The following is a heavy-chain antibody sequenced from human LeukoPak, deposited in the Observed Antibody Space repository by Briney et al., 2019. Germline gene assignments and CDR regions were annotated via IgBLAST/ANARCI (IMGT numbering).Heavy chain of an antibody. CDR3: AKEGQQLVRGWFDP. V-gene: IGHV3-33*06. J-gene: IGHJ5*02. CDR1: GFTFSSYG. D-gene: IGHD6-6*01. CDR2: IWYDGSNT. Sequence: GGSLRLSCAASGFTFSSYGMHWVRQAPGKGLEWVAVIWYDGSNTYYADSVKGRFTISRDNSKNTLYLQMNSLRAEDTAVYYCAKEGQQLVRGWFDPWGQGTLVTVSS.